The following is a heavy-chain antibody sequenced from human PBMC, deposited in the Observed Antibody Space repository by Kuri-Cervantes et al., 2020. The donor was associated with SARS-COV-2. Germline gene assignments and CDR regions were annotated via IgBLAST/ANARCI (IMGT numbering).Heavy chain of an antibody. CDR1: GGSISSSNYY. CDR3: ARAHRGFDY. CDR2: IYYSGST. V-gene: IGHV4-39*07. Sequence: SETLSLTCTVSGGSISSSNYYWGWIRQPPGKGLEWIGSIYYSGSTHYNPSLKSRVSISVDTSRNQFSLKVSSVTAADTAVYYCARAHRGFDYWGQGTLVTVSS. J-gene: IGHJ4*02.